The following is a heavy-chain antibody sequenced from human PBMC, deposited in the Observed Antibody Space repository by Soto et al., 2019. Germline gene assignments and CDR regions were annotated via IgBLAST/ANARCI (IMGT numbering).Heavy chain of an antibody. CDR1: GYTFTNYA. CDR3: ARSFVVATALDY. D-gene: IGHD2-21*02. Sequence: ASVKVSCKASGYTFTNYAIHWVRQAPGQRLEWMGWINAGNGNTKYSQKFQGRVTITRDTSASTAYMDLSSLRSEDTAVYYCARSFVVATALDYWGQRTLVTVS. V-gene: IGHV1-3*01. CDR2: INAGNGNT. J-gene: IGHJ4*02.